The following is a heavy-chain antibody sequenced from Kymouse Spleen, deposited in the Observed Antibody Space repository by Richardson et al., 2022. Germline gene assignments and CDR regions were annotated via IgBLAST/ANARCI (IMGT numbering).Heavy chain of an antibody. Sequence: QVQLQQSGPGLVKPSQTLSLTCAISGDSVSSNSAAWNWIRQSPSRGLEWLGRTYYRSKWYNDYAVSVKSRITINPDTSKNQFSLQLNSVTPEDTAVYYCARERAYYDILTGYYNGYYYYGMDVWGQGTTVTVSS. CDR3: ARERAYYDILTGYYNGYYYYGMDV. CDR2: TYYRSKWYN. CDR1: GDSVSSNSAA. V-gene: IGHV6-1*01. J-gene: IGHJ6*02. D-gene: IGHD3-9*01.